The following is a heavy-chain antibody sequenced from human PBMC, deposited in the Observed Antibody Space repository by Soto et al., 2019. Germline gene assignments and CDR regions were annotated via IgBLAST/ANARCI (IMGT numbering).Heavy chain of an antibody. Sequence: EGQLVESGGGMVRPGGSLRLSCAVSGFPLQDHAVTWVRQAPGEGLEWVSSITANGGTKAYADSVKGRFTISSDNAKNYVDLQVNNLRAEDTALYYCAIGGPWLEPLDSWGPGTLVTVSS. J-gene: IGHJ4*02. V-gene: IGHV3-20*04. CDR2: ITANGGTK. CDR3: AIGGPWLEPLDS. CDR1: GFPLQDHA. D-gene: IGHD6-19*01.